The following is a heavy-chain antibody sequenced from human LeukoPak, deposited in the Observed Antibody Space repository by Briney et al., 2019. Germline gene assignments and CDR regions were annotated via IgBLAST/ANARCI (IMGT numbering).Heavy chain of an antibody. J-gene: IGHJ4*02. CDR3: ARLGSSPPKSYFDY. CDR1: GGSISSGSYY. D-gene: IGHD6-6*01. V-gene: IGHV4-61*02. Sequence: SETLSLTCTVSGGSISSGSYYWSWIRQPAGKGLEWIGRIYTSGSTNYNPSLKSRVTISVDTSKNQFSLKLSSVTAADTAVYYCARLGSSPPKSYFDYWGQGTLVTVSS. CDR2: IYTSGST.